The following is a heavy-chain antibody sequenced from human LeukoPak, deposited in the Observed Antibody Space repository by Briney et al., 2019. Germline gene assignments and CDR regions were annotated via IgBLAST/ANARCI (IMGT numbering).Heavy chain of an antibody. Sequence: ASVKVSCKASGYTFTAYYIHWVRQAPGQGLEWLGYINPNSGGIHYAHNFQGRVTMTIDTSIRTAYMELSNLRSDDTAVYYCGRTHNFDYWGQGTQVTVSS. J-gene: IGHJ4*02. CDR1: GYTFTAYY. V-gene: IGHV1-2*02. CDR3: GRTHNFDY. CDR2: INPNSGGI.